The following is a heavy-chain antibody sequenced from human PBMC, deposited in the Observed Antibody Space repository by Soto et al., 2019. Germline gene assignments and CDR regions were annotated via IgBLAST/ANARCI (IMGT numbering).Heavy chain of an antibody. CDR2: ISAYNGNT. CDR3: AKAPGDTAMATDY. J-gene: IGHJ4*02. V-gene: IGHV1-18*01. Sequence: QVQLVQSGAEVKKPGASVKVSCKASGYTFTSYGISWVRQAPGQGLEWMGWISAYNGNTNYAQKLQGRVTMTTDTSTXPAYMELSSXRSXATAVYYCAKAPGDTAMATDYWGQGTLVTVSS. D-gene: IGHD5-18*01. CDR1: GYTFTSYG.